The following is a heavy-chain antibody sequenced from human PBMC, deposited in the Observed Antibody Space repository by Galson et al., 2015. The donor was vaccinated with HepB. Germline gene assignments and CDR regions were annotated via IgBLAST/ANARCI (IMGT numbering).Heavy chain of an antibody. V-gene: IGHV1-3*01. CDR1: GFTFSSYT. D-gene: IGHD3-10*01. Sequence: SVKVSCKASGFTFSSYTFHWVRQAPGQRLEWMGWISADNRNTKYSQKFQDRVTITRDTAASTAYMELRSLRLEDTAVYYCSRAEGFRVRGVGLVNWFYPCGHGTPVTVSS. J-gene: IGHJ5*02. CDR3: SRAEGFRVRGVGLVNWFYP. CDR2: ISADNRNT.